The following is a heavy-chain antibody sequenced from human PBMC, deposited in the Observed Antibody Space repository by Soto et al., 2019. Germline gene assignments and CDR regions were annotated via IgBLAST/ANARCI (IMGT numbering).Heavy chain of an antibody. CDR2: IDYSGST. V-gene: IGHV4-31*03. D-gene: IGHD6-19*01. J-gene: IGHJ4*02. CDR3: ARASSFLYDSGWPIDY. CDR1: GDSISSGGYY. Sequence: KPSETLSLTCTVSGDSISSGGYYWSWIRQHPGKGLEWIGYIDYSGSTYYNPSLRSRVTISVGTSKNQFSLKLNSVTAADTAVYYCARASSFLYDSGWPIDYWGQGTLVTVSS.